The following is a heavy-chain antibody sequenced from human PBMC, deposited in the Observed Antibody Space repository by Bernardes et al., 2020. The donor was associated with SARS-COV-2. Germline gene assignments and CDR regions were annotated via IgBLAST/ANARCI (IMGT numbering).Heavy chain of an antibody. J-gene: IGHJ5*02. Sequence: GGYLRLSCAASGFSFNNYWMHWVRQVPGKGPVWVSRINGDGRVTNYADFVEGRFIISRDNTKNTLYLQMNSLRTEDTAVYFCAGENYYRSSGTFDPWGQGTLVTVPS. V-gene: IGHV3-74*01. CDR2: INGDGRVT. CDR3: AGENYYRSSGTFDP. D-gene: IGHD3-22*01. CDR1: GFSFNNYW.